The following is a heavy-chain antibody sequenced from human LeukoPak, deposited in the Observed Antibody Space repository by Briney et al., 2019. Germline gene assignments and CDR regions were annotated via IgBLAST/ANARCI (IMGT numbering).Heavy chain of an antibody. CDR1: GFTFSSYS. CDR3: ARDLSVAAAADY. Sequence: GGSLRLSCAASGFTFSSYSMNWVRQAPGKGLEWVSSISSSSSYIYYADSVKGRFTISRDNAKNSLYLQMNSLGAEDTAVYYCARDLSVAAAADYWGQGTLVTVSS. D-gene: IGHD6-13*01. CDR2: ISSSSSYI. J-gene: IGHJ4*02. V-gene: IGHV3-21*01.